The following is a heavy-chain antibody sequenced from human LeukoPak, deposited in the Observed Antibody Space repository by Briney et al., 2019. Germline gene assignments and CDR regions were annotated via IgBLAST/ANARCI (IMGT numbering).Heavy chain of an antibody. V-gene: IGHV3-30*03. CDR3: ARRPGTVTTYYYFGMDV. CDR1: GFTFSSYG. CDR2: ISYDGSNK. J-gene: IGHJ6*02. Sequence: GGSLRLSCAASGFTFSSYGMHWVRQAPGKGLEWVAVISYDGSNKYYADSVKGRFTISRDNSKNTLFLQMNSLRVEDTAVYYCARRPGTVTTYYYFGMDVWGQGTTVTVSS. D-gene: IGHD4-17*01.